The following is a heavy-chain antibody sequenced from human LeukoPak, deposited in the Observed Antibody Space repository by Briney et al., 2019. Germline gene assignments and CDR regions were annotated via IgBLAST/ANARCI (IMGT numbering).Heavy chain of an antibody. CDR3: ASTYYGSGSYYYYMDV. D-gene: IGHD3-10*01. V-gene: IGHV1-2*02. CDR1: GYTFTGYY. J-gene: IGHJ6*03. Sequence: GASVKVSCKASGYTFTGYYMHWVRQAPGQGLEWMGWINPNSGGTNYAQKFQGRVTMTRDTPISTAYMELSRLRSDDTAVYYCASTYYGSGSYYYYMDVWGKGTTVTVSS. CDR2: INPNSGGT.